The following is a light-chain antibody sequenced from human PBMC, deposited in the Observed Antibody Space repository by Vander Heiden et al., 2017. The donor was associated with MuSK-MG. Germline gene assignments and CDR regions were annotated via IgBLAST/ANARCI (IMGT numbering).Light chain of an antibody. V-gene: IGKV3-11*01. CDR2: EAS. J-gene: IGKJ2*01. CDR3: QQCCNNPKT. CDR1: QSDSSY. Sequence: IVLPQSPATLSFSPEERATQSCRDSQSDSSYLAWYQQKPGQPPRLLIYEASNRETGIPDRSSGSGSGTDFTLTISSLEAEDVAVYYCQQCCNNPKTFGQGTKLEIK.